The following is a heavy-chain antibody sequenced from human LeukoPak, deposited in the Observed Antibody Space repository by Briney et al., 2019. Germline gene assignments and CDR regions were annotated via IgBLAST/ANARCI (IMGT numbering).Heavy chain of an antibody. CDR2: IKAGNGDT. Sequence: ASGKLSCKASGYIFTKYIVHLVRQGPGQRPELMGWIKAGNGDTKYSQNFQGRLTITSDTSASTVYMELSSLTCEDTALYYCARDDCGDTCYPGGYWGQGTLVTVSS. J-gene: IGHJ4*02. CDR3: ARDDCGDTCYPGGY. V-gene: IGHV1-3*01. CDR1: GYIFTKYI. D-gene: IGHD2-21*01.